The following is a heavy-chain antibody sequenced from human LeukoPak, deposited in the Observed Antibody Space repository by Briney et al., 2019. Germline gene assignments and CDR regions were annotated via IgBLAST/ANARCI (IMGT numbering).Heavy chain of an antibody. CDR2: ISSSSSTI. J-gene: IGHJ3*02. Sequence: PGGSLRLSCAASGFTFSSYGMNWVRQAPGKGLEWVSYISSSSSTIYYADSVKGRFTISRDNAKNSLYLQMNSLRDEDTAVYYCARDRQMDPYYDSSGVGIWGQGTMVTVSS. V-gene: IGHV3-48*02. CDR3: ARDRQMDPYYDSSGVGI. CDR1: GFTFSSYG. D-gene: IGHD3-22*01.